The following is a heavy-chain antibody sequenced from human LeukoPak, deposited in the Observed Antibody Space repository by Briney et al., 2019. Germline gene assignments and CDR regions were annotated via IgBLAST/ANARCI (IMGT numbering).Heavy chain of an antibody. V-gene: IGHV4-61*02. Sequence: SQTLSLTCTVSGGSISSGSYYWSWIRQPAGKGLEWIGRIYTSGSTNYNPSLKSRVTISVDTSKNQFSLKLSSVTAADTAVYYCAGTTVTTRDAFDIWGQGTMVTVSS. D-gene: IGHD4-17*01. CDR3: AGTTVTTRDAFDI. CDR2: IYTSGST. CDR1: GGSISSGSYY. J-gene: IGHJ3*02.